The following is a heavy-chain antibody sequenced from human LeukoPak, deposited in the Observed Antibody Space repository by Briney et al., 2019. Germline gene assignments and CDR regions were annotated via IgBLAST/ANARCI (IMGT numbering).Heavy chain of an antibody. CDR3: ARDFTVDTAMVIKSAFDY. J-gene: IGHJ4*02. D-gene: IGHD5-18*01. CDR2: ISSSSSYI. Sequence: GGSLRLSCAASGFTFSSHGMNWVRQAPGKGLEWVSGISSSSSYIYYADSVKGRFTISRDNAKNSLYLQMNSLRAEDTAVYYCARDFTVDTAMVIKSAFDYWGQGTLVTVSS. CDR1: GFTFSSHG. V-gene: IGHV3-21*01.